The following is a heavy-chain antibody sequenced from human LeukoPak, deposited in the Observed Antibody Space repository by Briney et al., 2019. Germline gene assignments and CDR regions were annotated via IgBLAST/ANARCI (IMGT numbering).Heavy chain of an antibody. CDR3: ARDLDYYGSGSPWFDP. V-gene: IGHV3-30-3*01. CDR1: VFTFSNNL. Sequence: VRPIIISFAASVFTFSNNLKQCLRQPPHKYQHYHPVISYDGSNKYYADSVKGRFTISRDNSKNTLYLQMNSLRAEDTSVYYCARDLDYYGSGSPWFDPWGQGTLVTVSS. J-gene: IGHJ5*02. CDR2: ISYDGSNK. D-gene: IGHD3-10*01.